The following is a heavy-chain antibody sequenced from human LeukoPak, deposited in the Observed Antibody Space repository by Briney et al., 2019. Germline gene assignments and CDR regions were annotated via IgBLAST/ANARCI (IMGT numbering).Heavy chain of an antibody. J-gene: IGHJ4*02. CDR1: GGSISSSSYY. V-gene: IGHV4-39*01. D-gene: IGHD1-26*01. CDR3: ARHPKKIGIVGATIYD. CDR2: IYFSGTT. Sequence: SETLSLTCIVSGGSISSSSYYWGWIRQPPGKGLEWIGSIYFSGTTYYSPSLKSRVTISVDTSKNHFSLKLSSVTAADTAVYYCARHPKKIGIVGATIYDWGQGTLVTVSS.